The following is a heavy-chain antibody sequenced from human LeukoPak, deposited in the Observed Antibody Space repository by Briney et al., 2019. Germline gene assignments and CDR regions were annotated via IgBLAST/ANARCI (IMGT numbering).Heavy chain of an antibody. CDR3: ARDPLVSRYYYGSGSYNPFDP. CDR2: INPNSGGT. D-gene: IGHD3-10*01. J-gene: IGHJ5*02. CDR1: GYTFTGYY. Sequence: ASVKVSFKASGYTFTGYYMHWVRQAPGQGLEGMGWINPNSGGTNYAQKFQGRVTMTRDTSISTAYMELSRLRSDDTAVYYCARDPLVSRYYYGSGSYNPFDPWGQGTLVTVSS. V-gene: IGHV1-2*02.